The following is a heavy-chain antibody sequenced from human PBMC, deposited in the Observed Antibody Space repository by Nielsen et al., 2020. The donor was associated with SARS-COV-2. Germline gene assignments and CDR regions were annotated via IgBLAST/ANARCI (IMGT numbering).Heavy chain of an antibody. D-gene: IGHD6-6*01. CDR3: ARSSIARHYYYYYGMDV. J-gene: IGHJ6*02. Sequence: WIRQPPGKALEWLALIYWDDDKRYNPSLKSRLTITKDTSKNQVVLTMTNMDPVDTATYYCARSSIARHYYYYYGMDVWGQGTTVTVSS. V-gene: IGHV2-5*02. CDR2: IYWDDDK.